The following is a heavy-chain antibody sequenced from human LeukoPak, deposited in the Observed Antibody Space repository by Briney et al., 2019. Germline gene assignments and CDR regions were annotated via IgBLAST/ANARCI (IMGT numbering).Heavy chain of an antibody. CDR3: ARLYCSSTSCFASDY. Sequence: PGGSLRLSCAASGFTFSSYSMNWVRQAPGKGLEWVSSISGSSYYIYNADSVKGRFTISRDNANNSLYLQMNSLRAEDTAVYYCARLYCSSTSCFASDYWGQGTLVTVSS. D-gene: IGHD2-2*01. V-gene: IGHV3-21*01. J-gene: IGHJ4*02. CDR2: ISGSSYYI. CDR1: GFTFSSYS.